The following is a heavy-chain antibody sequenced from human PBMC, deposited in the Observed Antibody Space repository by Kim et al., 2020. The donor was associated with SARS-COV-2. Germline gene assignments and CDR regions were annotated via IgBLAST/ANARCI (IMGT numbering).Heavy chain of an antibody. CDR3: ARVGDA. CDR2: ISPDGSKS. Sequence: GGSLRLSCAASGFNFNTYIMQWVRQAPGKGLDWVAVISPDGSKSHYSDSVRGRFTISRDNSKNTVFLQMNSLTTEDTALYFCARVGDAWGQGALVTVSS. D-gene: IGHD3-10*01. J-gene: IGHJ5*02. CDR1: GFNFNTYI. V-gene: IGHV3-30*03.